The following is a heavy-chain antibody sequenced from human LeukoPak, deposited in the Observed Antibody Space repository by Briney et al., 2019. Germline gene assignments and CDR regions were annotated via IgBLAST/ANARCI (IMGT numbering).Heavy chain of an antibody. Sequence: SETLSLTCAVYGGSFIGYYWSWIRQPPGKGLEWIGEINHSGSTNYNPSLKSRVTISVDTSKNQFSLKLSSVTAADTAVYYCASYTTGTKHRPSYLRLNYWGQGNLVTVSS. V-gene: IGHV4-34*01. CDR3: ASYTTGTKHRPSYLRLNY. CDR2: INHSGST. J-gene: IGHJ4*02. D-gene: IGHD1-14*01. CDR1: GGSFIGYY.